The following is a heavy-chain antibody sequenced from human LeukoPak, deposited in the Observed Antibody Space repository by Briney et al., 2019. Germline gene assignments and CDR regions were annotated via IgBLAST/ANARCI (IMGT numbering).Heavy chain of an antibody. D-gene: IGHD4-23*01. CDR3: ARDSGPVVTPDYYYYMGV. Sequence: SVKVSCKASGGTFSGYAISWVRQAPGQGLEWMGGIIPVFGTANYAQKFQGRVTITTDESTSTAYMELSSLRSEDTAVYYCARDSGPVVTPDYYYYMGVWGKGTTVTVSS. J-gene: IGHJ6*03. CDR2: IIPVFGTA. V-gene: IGHV1-69*05. CDR1: GGTFSGYA.